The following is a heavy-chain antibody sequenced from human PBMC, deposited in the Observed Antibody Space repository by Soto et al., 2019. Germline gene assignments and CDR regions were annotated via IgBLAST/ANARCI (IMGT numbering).Heavy chain of an antibody. D-gene: IGHD3-10*01. CDR1: GYIFTDYT. CDR3: AREGLVRGVLRGIRFDP. CDR2: INAANGDT. V-gene: IGHV1-3*01. Sequence: QVQLVQSGAEVKKSGASVKVSCEASGYIFTDYTIHWVRQAPGQRLELMGWINAANGDTKYSHQFQGRVTFSRDTSASTVYMELSSLRSEDTAVYYCAREGLVRGVLRGIRFDPWGQGTLVTVSS. J-gene: IGHJ5*02.